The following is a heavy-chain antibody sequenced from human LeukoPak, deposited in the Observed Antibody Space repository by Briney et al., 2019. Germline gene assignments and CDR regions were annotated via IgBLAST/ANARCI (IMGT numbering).Heavy chain of an antibody. V-gene: IGHV3-48*02. CDR1: GFTFSNYC. D-gene: IGHD4-17*01. J-gene: IGHJ4*02. CDR3: ARGTYGEYGGPAY. CDR2: ISSSGSAM. Sequence: GGSLRLSFTASGFTFSNYCMNWVRQAPGKGLELVSYISSSGSAMHYADSVRGRFTISRDNAENSLFLQMNSLRDEDTAVYYCARGTYGEYGGPAYWGQGTLVTVSS.